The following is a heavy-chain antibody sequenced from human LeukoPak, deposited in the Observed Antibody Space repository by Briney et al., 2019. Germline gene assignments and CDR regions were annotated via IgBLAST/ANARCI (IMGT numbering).Heavy chain of an antibody. D-gene: IGHD5-24*01. Sequence: PSETLSLTCTVSGGSISSGDYYWSWIRQPPGKGLEWIGYIYYSGSTYYNPSLKSRVTISVDTSKNQFSLKLSSVTAADTAVYYCARAPTPRDGYNFISDYWGQGTLVTVSS. CDR3: ARAPTPRDGYNFISDY. V-gene: IGHV4-30-4*01. CDR2: IYYSGST. J-gene: IGHJ4*02. CDR1: GGSISSGDYY.